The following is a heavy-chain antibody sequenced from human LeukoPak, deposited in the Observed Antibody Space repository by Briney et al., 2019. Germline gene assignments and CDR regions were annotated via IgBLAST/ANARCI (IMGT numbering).Heavy chain of an antibody. CDR1: GYTFTSYA. CDR3: ARDSSSSLADDY. Sequence: ASVKVSCKASGYTFTSYAMHWVRQAPGQGLEWMGWISAYNGNTNYAQKLQGRVTMTTDTSTSTAYMELRSLRSDDTAVYYCARDSSSSLADDYWGQGTLVTVSS. V-gene: IGHV1-18*01. CDR2: ISAYNGNT. J-gene: IGHJ4*02. D-gene: IGHD6-6*01.